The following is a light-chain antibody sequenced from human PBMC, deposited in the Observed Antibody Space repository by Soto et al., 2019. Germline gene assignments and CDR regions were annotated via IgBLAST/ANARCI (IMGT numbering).Light chain of an antibody. Sequence: DIQMTQSPSSLSASVGDRVTITCRTSQSIGNDLNWYQHKPGKAPNLLISAASTLQSGVPSRFSGSGSGTDFTLTISSLQPEDFATYYCQHSYSPPYTFGPGTKLQIK. J-gene: IGKJ2*01. CDR3: QHSYSPPYT. V-gene: IGKV1-39*01. CDR1: QSIGND. CDR2: AAS.